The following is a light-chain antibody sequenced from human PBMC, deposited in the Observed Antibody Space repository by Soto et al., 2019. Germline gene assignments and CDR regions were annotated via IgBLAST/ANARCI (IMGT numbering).Light chain of an antibody. CDR3: QQCSTSPLT. V-gene: IGKV3-20*01. Sequence: EIVLTQSPGTLSLSPGERATLSCRASQIVTNNYVAWYQKKPGQPPRLLIDDASTRATGIPDRFSAGGSGTDFTLTISRLESEDFAVYYCQQCSTSPLTFGGGTNVEIK. CDR2: DAS. J-gene: IGKJ4*01. CDR1: QIVTNNY.